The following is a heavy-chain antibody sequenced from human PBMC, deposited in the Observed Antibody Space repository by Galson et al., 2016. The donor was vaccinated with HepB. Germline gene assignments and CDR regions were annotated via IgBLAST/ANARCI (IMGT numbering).Heavy chain of an antibody. V-gene: IGHV4-34*01. J-gene: IGHJ4*02. Sequence: SETLSLTCAVYGGSFSGYYWSWIRQSPGKGLEWIGEINHSGNTRYNLSLKSRVTISVDTSKNQFSLKLSSVTAADTAVYYCAGVHRGYDSWSGRLYYCDYWGQGTLVTVSA. CDR3: AGVHRGYDSWSGRLYYCDY. D-gene: IGHD3-3*01. CDR2: INHSGNT. CDR1: GGSFSGYY.